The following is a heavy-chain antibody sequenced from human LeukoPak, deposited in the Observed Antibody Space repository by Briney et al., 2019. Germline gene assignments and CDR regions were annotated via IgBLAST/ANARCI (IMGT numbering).Heavy chain of an antibody. CDR2: IYWNDDK. V-gene: IGHV2-5*01. Sequence: SGATLVNPTQTLTLTCTFSGFSLSTRGMYVGWIRQPPGKALEWLALIYWNDDKRYSPSLKSRLTITKDTSKNQVVLTMTNMDPVDTATYYCAHRNSDYRAFDIWGQGTMVTVSS. CDR3: AHRNSDYRAFDI. CDR1: GFSLSTRGMY. D-gene: IGHD4-11*01. J-gene: IGHJ3*02.